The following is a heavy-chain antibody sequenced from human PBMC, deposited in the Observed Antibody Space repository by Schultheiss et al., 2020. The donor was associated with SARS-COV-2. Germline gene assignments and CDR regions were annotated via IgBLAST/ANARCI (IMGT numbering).Heavy chain of an antibody. CDR3: ARDNYYDSSGYYYGMDV. Sequence: SETLSLTCAVSGGSISSGGYSWSWIRQPPGKGLEWIGYIYYSGSTYYNPSLKSRVTISVDTSKNQFSLKLSSVTAADTAVYYCARDNYYDSSGYYYGMDVWGQGTTVTVSS. V-gene: IGHV4-31*11. D-gene: IGHD3-22*01. J-gene: IGHJ6*02. CDR2: IYYSGST. CDR1: GGSISSGGYS.